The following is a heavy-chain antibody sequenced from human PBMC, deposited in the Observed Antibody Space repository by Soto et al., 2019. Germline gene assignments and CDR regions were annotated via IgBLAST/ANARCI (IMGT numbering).Heavy chain of an antibody. D-gene: IGHD6-13*01. J-gene: IGHJ3*02. CDR1: GGSISSYY. CDR2: IYYSGST. V-gene: IGHV4-59*01. CDR3: ARKPRGYSSSPAAFDI. Sequence: PSETLSLTCTVSGGSISSYYWSWIRQPPGKGLEWIGYIYYSGSTNYNPSLKSRVTISVDTSKNQFSLKLSPVTAADTAVYYCARKPRGYSSSPAAFDIWGQGTMVTVSS.